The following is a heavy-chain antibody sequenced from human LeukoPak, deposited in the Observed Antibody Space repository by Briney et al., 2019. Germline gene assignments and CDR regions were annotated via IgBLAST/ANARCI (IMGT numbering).Heavy chain of an antibody. D-gene: IGHD6-13*01. Sequence: PGGSLRLSCAASGFTFSSYAMYWVRQAPGKGLEWVSGIFGSGGSTHYADSVKGRFTISRDNSKNTLYLQMNSLRAEDTAVYYCARQYSSSWPAYFDYWGQGTLVTVSS. CDR1: GFTFSSYA. J-gene: IGHJ4*02. V-gene: IGHV3-23*01. CDR3: ARQYSSSWPAYFDY. CDR2: IFGSGGST.